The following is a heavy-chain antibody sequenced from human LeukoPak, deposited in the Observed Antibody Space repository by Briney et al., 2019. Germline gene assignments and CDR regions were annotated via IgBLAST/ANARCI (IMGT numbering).Heavy chain of an antibody. V-gene: IGHV3-21*04. J-gene: IGHJ4*02. Sequence: GGSLRLSCATSGFTFSSYNMNWVRQAPGKGLEWVSSISGSRTYIYYADSVKGRFTISRDNARNSLYLQMNTLRAEDTAVYYCAKVVSGYHFDYWGQGTLVTVSS. D-gene: IGHD5-12*01. CDR3: AKVVSGYHFDY. CDR2: ISGSRTYI. CDR1: GFTFSSYN.